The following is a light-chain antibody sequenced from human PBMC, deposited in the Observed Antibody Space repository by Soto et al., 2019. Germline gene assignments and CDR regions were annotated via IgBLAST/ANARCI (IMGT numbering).Light chain of an antibody. V-gene: IGLV1-51*01. CDR1: SSNIGNNY. CDR3: GTWDSSLSAAV. CDR2: DNS. J-gene: IGLJ2*01. Sequence: QSVLTQPPSVSAAPGQKVTISCSGSSSNIGNNYVSWYQQLPGTAPKLLIYDNSKRPSGIPDRFSGSKSGTSATLGITGLQTGDEGDYYCGTWDSSLSAAVFGGGTKLTVL.